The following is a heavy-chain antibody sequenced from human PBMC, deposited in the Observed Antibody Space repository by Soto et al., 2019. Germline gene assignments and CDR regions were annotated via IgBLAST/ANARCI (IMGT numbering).Heavy chain of an antibody. J-gene: IGHJ6*02. D-gene: IGHD3-10*01. V-gene: IGHV3-30*18. Sequence: GGSLRLSCAASGFTFSSYGMHWVRQAPGKGLEWVAVISYDGSNKYYADSVKGRFTISRDNSKNTLYLQMNSLRAEDTAEYYCAKDQGLREYYGSGSYGNYYYYGMDVWGQGTTVTVSS. CDR1: GFTFSSYG. CDR2: ISYDGSNK. CDR3: AKDQGLREYYGSGSYGNYYYYGMDV.